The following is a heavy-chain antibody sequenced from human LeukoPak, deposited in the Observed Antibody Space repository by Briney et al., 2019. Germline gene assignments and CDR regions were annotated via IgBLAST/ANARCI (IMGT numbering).Heavy chain of an antibody. Sequence: PGGSLRLSCAASGFTFSSYAMHWVRQAPGKGLEWVAVISYDGSNKYYADSVKGRFTISRDNSKNTLYLQMNSLRAEDTAVYYCARGLYYYDSSGYYGAFDIWGQGTMVTVSS. J-gene: IGHJ3*02. CDR3: ARGLYYYDSSGYYGAFDI. CDR1: GFTFSSYA. D-gene: IGHD3-22*01. V-gene: IGHV3-30-3*01. CDR2: ISYDGSNK.